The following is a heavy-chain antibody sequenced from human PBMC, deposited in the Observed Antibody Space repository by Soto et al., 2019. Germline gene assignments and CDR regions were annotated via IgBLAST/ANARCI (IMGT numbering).Heavy chain of an antibody. D-gene: IGHD2-21*02. CDR3: NGAYCGGDCSLYYYYGMDV. CDR1: GGSISSGGYY. V-gene: IGHV4-31*03. J-gene: IGHJ6*02. Sequence: SETLSLTCTVSGGSISSGGYYWSWIRQHPGKGLEWIGYIYYSGSTYYNPSLKSRVTISVDTSKNQFSLKLSSVTAADTAVYYCNGAYCGGDCSLYYYYGMDVWGQGTTVTVSS. CDR2: IYYSGST.